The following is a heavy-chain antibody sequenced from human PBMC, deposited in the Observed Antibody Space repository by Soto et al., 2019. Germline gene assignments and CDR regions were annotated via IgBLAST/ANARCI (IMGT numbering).Heavy chain of an antibody. J-gene: IGHJ6*02. CDR3: ARADYSYTYYYYYGMDV. Sequence: QAVGSLRLSCAASGFTFSSYAMSWVRQAPGKGLEWVSAISGSGGGTYYADSVKGRFTISRDNSKNTLYLQMNSLRAEDTAVYYCARADYSYTYYYYYGMDVWGQGTTVTVSS. CDR2: ISGSGGGT. V-gene: IGHV3-23*01. CDR1: GFTFSSYA. D-gene: IGHD4-4*01.